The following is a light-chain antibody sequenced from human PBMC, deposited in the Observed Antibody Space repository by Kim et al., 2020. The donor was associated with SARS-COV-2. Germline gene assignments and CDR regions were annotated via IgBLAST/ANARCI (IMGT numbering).Light chain of an antibody. CDR3: SSYTSSSTFV. CDR1: SSDVGGYNY. V-gene: IGLV2-14*01. J-gene: IGLJ1*01. Sequence: QSVVTQPASVSGSRGQSITISCTVTSSDVGGYNYVSWYQQHPGKAPKLMIYDVSKRPSGVSNRFSGSKSGNTASLTISGLQAEDEADYYCSSYTSSSTFVFGTGTKVTVL. CDR2: DVS.